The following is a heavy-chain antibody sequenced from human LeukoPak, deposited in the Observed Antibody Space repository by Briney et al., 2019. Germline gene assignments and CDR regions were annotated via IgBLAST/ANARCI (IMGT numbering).Heavy chain of an antibody. CDR1: GYTFTSYG. J-gene: IGHJ5*02. Sequence: ASVKVSCKASGYTFTSYGISWVRQAPGQGLEWMGWISTYNGNTNYAQKLQGRVTMTTDTSTSTAYMELRSLTSDDTAVYYCARGDYDSSGSNWFDPWGQGTLVTVSS. D-gene: IGHD3-22*01. CDR2: ISTYNGNT. CDR3: ARGDYDSSGSNWFDP. V-gene: IGHV1-18*01.